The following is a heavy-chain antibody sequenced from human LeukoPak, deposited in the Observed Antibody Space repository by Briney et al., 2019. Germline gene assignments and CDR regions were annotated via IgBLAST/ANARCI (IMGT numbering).Heavy chain of an antibody. J-gene: IGHJ4*02. CDR3: ARRYCSSTSCYIDY. CDR1: GFTFSSYG. CDR2: ISYDGSNK. Sequence: PGGSLRLSCAASGFTFSSYGIHWVRQAPGKGLEWVAVISYDGSNKYYADSVKGRFTISRDNSKNTLYLQMNSLRAEDTAVYYCARRYCSSTSCYIDYWGQGTLVTVSS. D-gene: IGHD2-2*02. V-gene: IGHV3-30*03.